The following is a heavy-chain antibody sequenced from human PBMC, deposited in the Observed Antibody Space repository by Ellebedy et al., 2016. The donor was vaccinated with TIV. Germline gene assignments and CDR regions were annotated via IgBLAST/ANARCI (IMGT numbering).Heavy chain of an antibody. V-gene: IGHV3-23*01. CDR1: GFTFSNYA. D-gene: IGHD3-3*01. Sequence: GESLKISCAASGFTFSNYAMSWVRQPPGKGLEWVATVLDRGRITYYADSVKGRFTISRDNSRNTVSLQMNYLTVEDTATYYCTDPVNFWGQGTLVAVSS. CDR2: VLDRGRIT. J-gene: IGHJ4*02. CDR3: TDPVNF.